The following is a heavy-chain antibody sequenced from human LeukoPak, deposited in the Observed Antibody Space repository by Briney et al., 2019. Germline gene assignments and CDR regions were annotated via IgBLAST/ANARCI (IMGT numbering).Heavy chain of an antibody. CDR3: AKEEVRGVYYFDY. J-gene: IGHJ4*02. V-gene: IGHV3-30*18. CDR1: GFTFSSYG. D-gene: IGHD3-10*01. Sequence: GGSLRLSCAASGFTFSSYGMHWVRQAPGKGLEWVAVISYDGSNKYYADSVKGRFTISRDDSKNTLYLQMNSLRAEDTAVYYCAKEEVRGVYYFDYWGQGTLVTVSS. CDR2: ISYDGSNK.